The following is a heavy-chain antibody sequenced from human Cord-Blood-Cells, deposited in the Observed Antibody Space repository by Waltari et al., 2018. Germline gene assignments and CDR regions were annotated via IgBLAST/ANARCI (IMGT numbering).Heavy chain of an antibody. CDR3: ARDRGHWYFDL. D-gene: IGHD3-10*01. Sequence: QVQLVQSGAEVKKPGASVKVSCKASGYTFTSYAMHWVRQAPGQRLEGMGWSNAGKGNTKYSEKYQGRVTITRDTSASTAYMELSRLRSEDTAVYYCARDRGHWYFDLCGRGTLVTVSS. CDR1: GYTFTSYA. V-gene: IGHV1-3*01. J-gene: IGHJ2*01. CDR2: SNAGKGNT.